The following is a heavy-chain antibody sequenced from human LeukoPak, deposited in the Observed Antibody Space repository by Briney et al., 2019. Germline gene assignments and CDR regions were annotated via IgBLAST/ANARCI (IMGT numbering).Heavy chain of an antibody. CDR3: ARALTGPISGMDV. D-gene: IGHD3-9*01. CDR1: GFTFSSYW. Sequence: GGSLRLSCAASGFTFSSYWMSWVRQAPGKGLEWVANIKQDGSEKYYVDSVKGRFTISRDNAKNSLYLQMNSLRAEDTAVYYCARALTGPISGMDVWGQGTTVTVSS. CDR2: IKQDGSEK. J-gene: IGHJ6*02. V-gene: IGHV3-7*01.